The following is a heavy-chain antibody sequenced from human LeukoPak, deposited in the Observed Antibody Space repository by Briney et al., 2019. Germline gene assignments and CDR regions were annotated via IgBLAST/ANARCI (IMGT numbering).Heavy chain of an antibody. Sequence: GGSLRLSCTASGFTFDDYAMHWVRQAPATGLEWVSLISGDGGTTDYADSVKGRFTISRDNRRNSLYLHMNSLRTEDTALYFCAKVYVGSWYAYDHWGQGTLVTVSS. V-gene: IGHV3-43*02. J-gene: IGHJ4*02. CDR1: GFTFDDYA. CDR2: ISGDGGTT. CDR3: AKVYVGSWYAYDH. D-gene: IGHD6-13*01.